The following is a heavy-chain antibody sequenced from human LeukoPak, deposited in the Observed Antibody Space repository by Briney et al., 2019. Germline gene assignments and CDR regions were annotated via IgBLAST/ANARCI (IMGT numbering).Heavy chain of an antibody. J-gene: IGHJ4*02. V-gene: IGHV7-4-1*02. D-gene: IGHD3-9*01. CDR1: GYTFISYG. CDR2: INTNTGNP. CDR3: AISPVYYDILTGYYKASPLDY. Sequence: ASVKVSCKASGYTFISYGLNWVRQAPGQGLEWMGWINTNTGNPTYAQGFTGRFVFSLDTSVGTAYLQISSLKAEDTAVYYCAISPVYYDILTGYYKASPLDYWGQGTLVTVSS.